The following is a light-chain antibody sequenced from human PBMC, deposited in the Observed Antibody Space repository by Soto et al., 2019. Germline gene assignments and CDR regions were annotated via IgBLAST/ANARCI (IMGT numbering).Light chain of an antibody. Sequence: EIVLTQSPGTLSLSPGERATLSCRASQSVSNSYLAWYQQKPGQAPRLLIYGASSRATGIPDRFSGSGSGTDFTLTISRLEPEDFAVYYCHQDGSSPRTFGQGTKVEIK. J-gene: IGKJ1*01. CDR1: QSVSNSY. V-gene: IGKV3-20*01. CDR3: HQDGSSPRT. CDR2: GAS.